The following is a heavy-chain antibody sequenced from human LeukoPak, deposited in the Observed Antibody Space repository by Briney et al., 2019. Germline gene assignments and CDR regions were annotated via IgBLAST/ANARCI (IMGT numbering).Heavy chain of an antibody. V-gene: IGHV4-39*07. CDR1: GFTFSKYW. CDR3: ARGPRPYYFDY. CDR2: IYYSGST. J-gene: IGHJ4*02. Sequence: GSLRLSCAASGFTFSKYWMSWIRQPPGKGLEWIGSIYYSGSTYYNPSLKSRVTISVDTSKNQFSLKLSSVTAADTAVYYCARGPRPYYFDYWGQGTLVTVSS.